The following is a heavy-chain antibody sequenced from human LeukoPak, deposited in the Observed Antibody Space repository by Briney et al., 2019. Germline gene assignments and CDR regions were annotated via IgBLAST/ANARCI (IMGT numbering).Heavy chain of an antibody. J-gene: IGHJ3*02. Sequence: GGSLRLSCAASGFTFSSYGMHWVRQAPGKGLEWVAFIRYDGSNKYYADSVKGRFTISRDNSKNTLYLQMNSLRAEDTAVYYCAIGNRAQLWLPVDAFDIWGQGTMVTVSS. CDR3: AIGNRAQLWLPVDAFDI. CDR2: IRYDGSNK. D-gene: IGHD5-18*01. CDR1: GFTFSSYG. V-gene: IGHV3-30*02.